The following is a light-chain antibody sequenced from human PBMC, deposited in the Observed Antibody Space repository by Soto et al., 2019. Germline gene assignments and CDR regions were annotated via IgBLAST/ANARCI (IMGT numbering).Light chain of an antibody. V-gene: IGLV1-40*01. Sequence: QSVLTQPPSVSGAPGQRVTIPCTGSSSNIGSFYDVHWYQQLPGTAPKLLIYGNNNRPSGVPDRFSGSKSGTAASLAITGLQAEDEADYYCQSYDNSLNHVVFGGGTKLTVL. CDR2: GNN. J-gene: IGLJ2*01. CDR3: QSYDNSLNHVV. CDR1: SSNIGSFYD.